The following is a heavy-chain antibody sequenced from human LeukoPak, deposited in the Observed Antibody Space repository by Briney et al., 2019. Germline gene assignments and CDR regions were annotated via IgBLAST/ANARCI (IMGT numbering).Heavy chain of an antibody. V-gene: IGHV3-7*01. CDR3: ATLGCAGENCPRAGRALGGY. CDR1: GFTFSIYW. J-gene: IGHJ4*02. CDR2: INQDGSQK. D-gene: IGHD2-21*01. Sequence: GGSLRLSCAASGFTFSIYWMSWVRQAPGKGLEWVANINQDGSQKYYVDSVKGRFTISRDNAKNSFFLQMSSLRAEDTSVYYCATLGCAGENCPRAGRALGGYWGQGTLVTVSS.